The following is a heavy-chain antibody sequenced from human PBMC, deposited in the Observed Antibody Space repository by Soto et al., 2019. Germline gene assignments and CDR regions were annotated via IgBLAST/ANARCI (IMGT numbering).Heavy chain of an antibody. V-gene: IGHV4-61*01. J-gene: IGHJ3*02. CDR1: GGSVTSGTYY. D-gene: IGHD6-25*01. CDR3: ASANAAAFNI. CDR2: IYYSGST. Sequence: PSETLSLTCTVSGGSVTSGTYYWSWIRQPPGKGLEYIGYIYYSGSTNYNPSLNSRVTISVDTPKNQFSLKLSSATAADTALYYCASANAAAFNIWGQGTMVTVSS.